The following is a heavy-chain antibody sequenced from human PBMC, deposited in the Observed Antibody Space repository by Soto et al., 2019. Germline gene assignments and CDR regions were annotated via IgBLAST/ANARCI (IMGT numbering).Heavy chain of an antibody. CDR3: TPDPILAAAGGSDP. CDR2: IKSNTDGGTT. Sequence: EVQLVESGGGLVKPGGSLRLSCEASGFTFIYAWMNWVRQAPGKGLEWVGHIKSNTDGGTTDYAAPVNGRFTISRDDSTTTLYLQMNSLKTEDTAVYYCTPDPILAAAGGSDPWGQGTLVTVSS. D-gene: IGHD6-13*01. V-gene: IGHV3-15*01. CDR1: GFTFIYAW. J-gene: IGHJ5*02.